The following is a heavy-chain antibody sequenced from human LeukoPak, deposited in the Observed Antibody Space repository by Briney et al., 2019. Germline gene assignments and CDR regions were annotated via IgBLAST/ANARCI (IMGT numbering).Heavy chain of an antibody. Sequence: GRSLRLSCAASGFTFSSYAMHWVRQAPGKGLEWVAVISYDGSNKYYADSVKGRFTISRDNSKNTLYLHMNSLRAEDTAVYYCARDHRSVAAAESGYYPWFDYWGQGTLVTVSS. CDR1: GFTFSSYA. V-gene: IGHV3-30-3*01. J-gene: IGHJ4*02. D-gene: IGHD3-22*01. CDR2: ISYDGSNK. CDR3: ARDHRSVAAAESGYYPWFDY.